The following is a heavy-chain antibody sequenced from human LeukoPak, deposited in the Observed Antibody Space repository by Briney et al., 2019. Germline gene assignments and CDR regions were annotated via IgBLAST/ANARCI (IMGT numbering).Heavy chain of an antibody. CDR1: GGSISSSSYY. CDR2: IYYSRST. Sequence: PSETLSLTCTVSGGSISSSSYYWGWIRQPPGKGLEWIGSIYYSRSTYYNPSLKSRVTISVDTSKNQFSLKMSSVTAADTAVYYCARVISWFEPWGQGTLVTVSS. CDR3: ARVISWFEP. V-gene: IGHV4-39*07. J-gene: IGHJ5*02. D-gene: IGHD3-10*01.